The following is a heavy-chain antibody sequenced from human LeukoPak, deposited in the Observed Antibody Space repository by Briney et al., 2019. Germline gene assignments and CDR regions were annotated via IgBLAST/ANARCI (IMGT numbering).Heavy chain of an antibody. Sequence: PSETLSLTCTVSGGSISSGGYYWSWIRQHPGKGLEWIGYIYYSGSTNYNPSLKSRVTISVDTSKNQFSLKLSSVTAADTAVYYCARRNPSERYDSSGYYAFDIWGQGTMVTVSS. CDR2: IYYSGST. CDR3: ARRNPSERYDSSGYYAFDI. CDR1: GGSISSGGYY. D-gene: IGHD3-22*01. J-gene: IGHJ3*02. V-gene: IGHV4-61*08.